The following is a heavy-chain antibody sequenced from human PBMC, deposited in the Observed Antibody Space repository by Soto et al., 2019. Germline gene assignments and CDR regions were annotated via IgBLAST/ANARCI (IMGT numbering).Heavy chain of an antibody. J-gene: IGHJ4*02. CDR3: VRDTSYGLHMKDH. Sequence: EVDLVESGGGLAQPGRSLRLSCVASGFTFDDHGMHRVRQIPGRGLEWVSGISWNSGRIGYAESVKGRFTIFRDNAKNSLYVEMNSLRQEDTALYYCVRDTSYGLHMKDHWGQGVQVSVSS. V-gene: IGHV3-9*01. D-gene: IGHD3-16*02. CDR2: ISWNSGRI. CDR1: GFTFDDHG.